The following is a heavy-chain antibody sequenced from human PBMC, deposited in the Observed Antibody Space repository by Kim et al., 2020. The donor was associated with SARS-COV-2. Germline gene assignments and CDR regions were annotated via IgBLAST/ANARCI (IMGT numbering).Heavy chain of an antibody. J-gene: IGHJ6*02. CDR2: ISWNSGSI. V-gene: IGHV3-9*01. Sequence: GGSLRLSCAASGFTFDDYAMHWVRQAPGKGLEWVSGISWNSGSIGYADSVKGRFTISRDNAKNSLYLQMNSLRAEDTALYYGAKGGPAARPHYYYGMDVWGQGTTVTVSS. D-gene: IGHD2-2*01. CDR3: AKGGPAARPHYYYGMDV. CDR1: GFTFDDYA.